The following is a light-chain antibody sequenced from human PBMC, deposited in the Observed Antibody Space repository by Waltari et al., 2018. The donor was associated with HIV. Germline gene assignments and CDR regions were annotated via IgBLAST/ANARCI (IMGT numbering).Light chain of an antibody. V-gene: IGKV1-5*03. J-gene: IGKJ1*01. Sequence: DTQMTQSPSTLSALIGDRVTITCRASQSVSNWLAWYQQKPGKAPKLLISRASELRRGVPLRFSGGGSGTEFTLAISSLQPDDFATYYCQQYNNRPWTFGPGTKLEIK. CDR3: QQYNNRPWT. CDR2: RAS. CDR1: QSVSNW.